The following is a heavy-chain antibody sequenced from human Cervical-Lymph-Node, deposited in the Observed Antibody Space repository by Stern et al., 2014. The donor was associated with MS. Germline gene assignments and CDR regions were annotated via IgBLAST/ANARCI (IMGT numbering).Heavy chain of an antibody. J-gene: IGHJ3*02. Sequence: EVQLVESGAEVKKPGESLKISCKTSGYSFSNFWIGWVRQMPGKGLEWMGIIYPGDSDTTYSPSFQGPVTISAHESISTPHLPWRSLKASNAAMYCGERRRDRGGYDPFDIWGQGTMLIVSS. CDR3: ERRRDRGGYDPFDI. V-gene: IGHV5-51*01. D-gene: IGHD3-22*01. CDR1: GYSFSNFW. CDR2: IYPGDSDT.